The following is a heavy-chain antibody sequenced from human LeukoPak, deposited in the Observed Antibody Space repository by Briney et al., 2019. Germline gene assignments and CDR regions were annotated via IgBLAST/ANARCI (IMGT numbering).Heavy chain of an antibody. CDR1: GGSISSGGYS. V-gene: IGHV4-30-4*07. CDR3: ARGASYYYDSSGYYLAQVDAFDI. CDR2: IYYSGST. J-gene: IGHJ3*02. D-gene: IGHD3-22*01. Sequence: SETLSLTCAVSGGSISSGGYSWSWIRQPPGKGLEWIGYIYYSGSTYYNPSLKSRVTISVDTSKNQFSLKLSSVTAADTAVYYCARGASYYYDSSGYYLAQVDAFDIWGQGTMVTVSS.